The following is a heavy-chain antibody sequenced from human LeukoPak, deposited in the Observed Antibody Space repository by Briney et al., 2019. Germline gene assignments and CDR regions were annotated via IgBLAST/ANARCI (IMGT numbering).Heavy chain of an antibody. CDR1: GGSITSYY. CDR3: VRGRYSSGWFKDKNWFDP. CDR2: IYTSGST. V-gene: IGHV4-4*07. D-gene: IGHD6-19*01. J-gene: IGHJ5*02. Sequence: SETLSLTCTVSGGSITSYYWTWIRQPAGKGLEWIGRIYTSGSTNYNPSLKSRVTMSVNTSKNQFSLKLSSVTAADTAVYYCVRGRYSSGWFKDKNWFDPWGQGIPVTVSS.